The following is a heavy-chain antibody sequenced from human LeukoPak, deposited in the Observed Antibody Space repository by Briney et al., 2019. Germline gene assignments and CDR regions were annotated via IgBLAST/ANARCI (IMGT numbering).Heavy chain of an antibody. J-gene: IGHJ4*02. Sequence: ASVKVSCKASGYTFTGYYIHWVRQAPGQGLEWMGWINPNSGGTNYAQKFQGRVTMTRDTSITTAYMELSRLRSDDTAFYYCARSAPTLTYDILTGYLGYWGQGTLVTVSS. V-gene: IGHV1-2*02. CDR1: GYTFTGYY. CDR2: INPNSGGT. CDR3: ARSAPTLTYDILTGYLGY. D-gene: IGHD3-9*01.